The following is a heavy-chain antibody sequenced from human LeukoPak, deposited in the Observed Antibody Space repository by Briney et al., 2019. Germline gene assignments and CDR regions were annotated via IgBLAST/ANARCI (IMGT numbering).Heavy chain of an antibody. J-gene: IGHJ4*02. V-gene: IGHV3-7*01. CDR1: GFTFTNYW. D-gene: IGHD2-21*01. CDR3: ARLYLDSSLFDF. Sequence: GGSLRLSCAASGFTFTNYWMGWVRQAPGKGLEWVANIKQDGREKYYVDSAKGRFTISRDNAKDSLYLQMNSLRVEDTALYYCARLYLDSSLFDFRGQGTLVTVSS. CDR2: IKQDGREK.